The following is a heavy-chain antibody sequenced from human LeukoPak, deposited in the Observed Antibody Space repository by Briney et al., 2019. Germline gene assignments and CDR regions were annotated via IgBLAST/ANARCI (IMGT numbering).Heavy chain of an antibody. CDR3: ARRKEGYYFDY. J-gene: IGHJ4*02. V-gene: IGHV4-34*01. CDR1: GGSFSGYY. Sequence: PSETLSLTCAVYGGSFSGYYWSWIRQPPGKGLEWIGENNHSGSTNYNPSLKSRVTISVDTSKNQFSLKLSSVTAPDTAVYYCARRKEGYYFDYWGQGTLDTVSS. CDR2: NNHSGST.